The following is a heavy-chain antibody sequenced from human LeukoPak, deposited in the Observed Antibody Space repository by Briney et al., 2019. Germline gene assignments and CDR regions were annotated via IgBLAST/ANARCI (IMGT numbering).Heavy chain of an antibody. CDR3: ASGEVAVVYRGGGRYSYYYHAMDV. J-gene: IGHJ6*02. Sequence: ASVKVSCKASGYTFTSYYMHWVRQAPGQGLEWMGIINPSGGSTSYAQKFQGRVSLTTDTSTSTAYMELTSLRSDDTAVYYCASGEVAVVYRGGGRYSYYYHAMDVWGQGTTVTVSS. D-gene: IGHD2-15*01. CDR1: GYTFTSYY. CDR2: INPSGGST. V-gene: IGHV1-46*01.